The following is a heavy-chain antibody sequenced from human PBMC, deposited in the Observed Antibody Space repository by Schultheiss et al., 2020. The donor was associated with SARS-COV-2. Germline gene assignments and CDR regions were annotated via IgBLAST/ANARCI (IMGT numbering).Heavy chain of an antibody. CDR2: ISSSSSYI. V-gene: IGHV3-21*01. CDR3: VRTILLWFGELFDFDY. D-gene: IGHD3-10*01. Sequence: GGSLRLSCAASGFTFSSYSMNWVRQAPGKGLEWVSSISSSSSYIYYADSVKGRFTISRDNAKNSLYLQMNSLRAEDTAVYYCVRTILLWFGELFDFDYWGQGTLVTVSS. J-gene: IGHJ4*02. CDR1: GFTFSSYS.